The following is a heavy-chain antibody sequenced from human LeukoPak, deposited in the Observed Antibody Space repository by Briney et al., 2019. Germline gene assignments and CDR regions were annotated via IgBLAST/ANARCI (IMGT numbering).Heavy chain of an antibody. CDR3: ARLRGAAADF. D-gene: IGHD6-13*01. Sequence: PGGLRLSCAASGFTFSSYWMSWVRQAPGKGLEWVANIKEDGSEKYYVDSVKGRFTISRDDAKNSLYLQMNSLRAEDTAVYYCARLRGAAADFWGQGTLVTVSS. CDR1: GFTFSSYW. V-gene: IGHV3-7*05. J-gene: IGHJ4*02. CDR2: IKEDGSEK.